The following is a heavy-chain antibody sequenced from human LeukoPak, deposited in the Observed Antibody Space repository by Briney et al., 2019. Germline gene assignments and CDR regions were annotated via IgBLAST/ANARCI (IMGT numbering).Heavy chain of an antibody. Sequence: PSETLSLTCAVYGGSFSGYYWSWIRQPPGKGLEWIGEINHSGSTNCNPSLKSRVTISVDTSKNQFSLKLSSVTAADTAVYYCARSSGFLEWLNYGMDVWGQGTTVTVSS. J-gene: IGHJ6*02. CDR2: INHSGST. D-gene: IGHD3-3*01. CDR3: ARSSGFLEWLNYGMDV. V-gene: IGHV4-34*01. CDR1: GGSFSGYY.